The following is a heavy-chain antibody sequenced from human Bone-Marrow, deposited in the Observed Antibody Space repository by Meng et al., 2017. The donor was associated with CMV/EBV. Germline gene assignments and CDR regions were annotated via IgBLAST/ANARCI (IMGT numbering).Heavy chain of an antibody. D-gene: IGHD2/OR15-2a*01. CDR3: ARYISPFSLDD. Sequence: SVKVSCKAYGGTFTSHTIVWLRQAPGQGPEYMGRITPIVGPANYAQKFQGRFTITADKSSSTVYLELINLRFEDTAVYYCARYISPFSLDDWGQGTLVTVSS. CDR1: GGTFTSHT. CDR2: ITPIVGPA. J-gene: IGHJ4*02. V-gene: IGHV1-69*08.